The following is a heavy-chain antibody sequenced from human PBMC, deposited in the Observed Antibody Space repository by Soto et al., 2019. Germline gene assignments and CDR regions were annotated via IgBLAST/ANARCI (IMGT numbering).Heavy chain of an antibody. V-gene: IGHV4-34*01. J-gene: IGHJ3*02. CDR2: IKRSGNS. D-gene: IGHD4-4*01. CDR1: GGYFHDDY. Sequence: QVQLQQWGAGLLKPSETLSLTCGVYGGYFHDDYWRRISQSPGKGLEWIGEIKRSGNSYYNPSLGRSVHTSVDLSKNQFSLSLTSVTAADTAVYYCARGLTTVYLIRRYYAFGIWSQGTMVTVSS. CDR3: ARGLTTVYLIRRYYAFGI.